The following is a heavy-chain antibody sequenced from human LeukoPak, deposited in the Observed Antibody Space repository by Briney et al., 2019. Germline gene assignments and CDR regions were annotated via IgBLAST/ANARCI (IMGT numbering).Heavy chain of an antibody. D-gene: IGHD1-7*01. CDR3: ARALTGTNWFDP. J-gene: IGHJ5*02. V-gene: IGHV4-38-2*02. Sequence: SETLSLTCTVSGYSISSGYYWGWIRQPPGKGLEWIGSIYHSGSTYYNPSLKSRVTISVDTSKNRFSLKLSSVIAADTAVYYCARALTGTNWFDPWGQGTLVTVSS. CDR1: GYSISSGYY. CDR2: IYHSGST.